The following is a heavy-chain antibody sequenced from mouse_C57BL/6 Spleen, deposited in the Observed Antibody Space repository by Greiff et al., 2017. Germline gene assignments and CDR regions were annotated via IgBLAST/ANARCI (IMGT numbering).Heavy chain of an antibody. CDR2: IYPRDGST. V-gene: IGHV1-85*01. CDR3: ARGNYYAMDY. Sequence: QVQLQQSGPELVKPGASVKLSCKASGYTFTSYDINWVKQRPGQGLEWIGWIYPRDGSTTYNEKFKGKATLTVDKSSSTADMELHSLTSEDSAVYFCARGNYYAMDYWGQGTSGTVSS. J-gene: IGHJ4*01. CDR1: GYTFTSYD.